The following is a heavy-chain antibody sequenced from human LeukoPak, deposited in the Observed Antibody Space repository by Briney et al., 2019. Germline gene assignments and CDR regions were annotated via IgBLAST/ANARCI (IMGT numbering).Heavy chain of an antibody. Sequence: GGALRLSCAASGFTFSSYDMTWVRQAPGRGLEWVSSISSSSSYIYYADSVKGRFTISRDNAKNSLYLQMNSLRAEDTAVYYCARPTNEYSSSSSYWGQGTLVTVSS. D-gene: IGHD6-6*01. J-gene: IGHJ4*02. V-gene: IGHV3-21*01. CDR3: ARPTNEYSSSSSY. CDR2: ISSSSSYI. CDR1: GFTFSSYD.